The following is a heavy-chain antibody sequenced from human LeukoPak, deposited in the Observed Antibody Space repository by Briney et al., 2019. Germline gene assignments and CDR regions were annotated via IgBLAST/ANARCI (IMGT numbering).Heavy chain of an antibody. CDR3: ARADSGPGVVPAAPDY. J-gene: IGHJ4*02. CDR1: GGSISSGGYY. D-gene: IGHD2-2*01. CDR2: IYYSGST. V-gene: IGHV4-30-4*08. Sequence: KTSETLSLTCTVSGGSISSGGYYWSWIRQHPGKGLEWIGYIYYSGSTYYNPSLKSRVTISVDTSKNQFSLKLSSVTAADTAVYYCARADSGPGVVPAAPDYWGQGTLVTVSS.